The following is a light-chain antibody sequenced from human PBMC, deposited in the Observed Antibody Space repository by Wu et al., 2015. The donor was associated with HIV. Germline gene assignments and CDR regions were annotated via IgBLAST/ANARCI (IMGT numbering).Light chain of an antibody. V-gene: IGKV3-20*01. J-gene: IGKJ5*01. CDR1: QSVSSSY. Sequence: EIVLTQSPGTLSLSPGERATLSCRASQSVSSSYLAWYQQKPGQAPRLLIYGASSRATGIPDRFSGSGSGTDFTLTISRLEPEDFAVYYCQQYGSSPIAFGQGHDWRLN. CDR3: QQYGSSPIA. CDR2: GAS.